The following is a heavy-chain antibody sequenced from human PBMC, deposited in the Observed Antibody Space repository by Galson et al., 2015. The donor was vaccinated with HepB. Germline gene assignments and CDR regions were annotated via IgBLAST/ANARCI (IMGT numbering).Heavy chain of an antibody. CDR1: GYTFTSYD. Sequence: SVKVSCKASGYTFTSYDINWVRQATGQGLEWMGWMNPNSGNTGYAQKFQGRVTMTRDTSINTAYMELSRLRSDDTAVYYCARDKGAFDAFDIWGQGTMVTVSS. CDR3: ARDKGAFDAFDI. CDR2: MNPNSGNT. J-gene: IGHJ3*02. V-gene: IGHV1-8*01.